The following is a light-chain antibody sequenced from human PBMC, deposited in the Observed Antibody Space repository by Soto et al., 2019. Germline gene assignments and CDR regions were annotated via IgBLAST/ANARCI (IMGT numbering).Light chain of an antibody. CDR3: SSYADSNNLV. CDR2: EVN. V-gene: IGLV2-8*01. Sequence: QSALTQPPSASGSPGQSVTISCAGTSSDVGGYNSVSWYQQHPGNAPKLMIYEVNKRPSGVPDRFSGSKSGNTASLTVSGLQAEDEADYYCSSYADSNNLVFGGGTKLTVL. CDR1: SSDVGGYNS. J-gene: IGLJ3*02.